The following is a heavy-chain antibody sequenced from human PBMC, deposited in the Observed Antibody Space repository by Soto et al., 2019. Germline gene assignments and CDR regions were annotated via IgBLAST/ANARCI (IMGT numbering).Heavy chain of an antibody. CDR2: IYHSGTT. CDR3: ARAHYGDYGYGMDV. D-gene: IGHD4-17*01. J-gene: IGHJ6*02. V-gene: IGHV4-30-2*01. Sequence: SETLSLTCTVSGGSISSGGYYWSWIRQHPGKGLEWIGYIYHSGTTYYNPSLKSRVTISVDRSKNQFSLKLSSVTAADTAVYYCARAHYGDYGYGMDVWGQGTTVTVS. CDR1: GGSISSGGYY.